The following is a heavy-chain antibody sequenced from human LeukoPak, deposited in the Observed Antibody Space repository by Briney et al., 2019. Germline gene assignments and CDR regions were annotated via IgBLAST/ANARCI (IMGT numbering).Heavy chain of an antibody. J-gene: IGHJ4*02. CDR1: GFTFSSSS. Sequence: GGSLRLSRTASGFTFSSSSMNWVRQAPGKGLEWVAVIPYDGSTKYYADSVKGRFTISRDNSENTLYLQVNSLGAEDTAVYYCARDLYHFDSSDYGDYWGQGALVTVSS. CDR3: ARDLYHFDSSDYGDY. CDR2: IPYDGSTK. V-gene: IGHV3-30*01. D-gene: IGHD3-22*01.